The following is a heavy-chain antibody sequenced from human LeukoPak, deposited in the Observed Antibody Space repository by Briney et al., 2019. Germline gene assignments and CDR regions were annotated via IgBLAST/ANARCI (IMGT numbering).Heavy chain of an antibody. CDR3: ARDRRYYDFWSGYYTPSDAFDI. CDR2: IYYSGST. Sequence: PSETLSLTCTVSGGSISSGGYYWSWIRQHPGKGLEWIGYIYYSGSTYYNPSLKSRVTISVDTSKNQFSLKLSSVTAADTAVYYCARDRRYYDFWSGYYTPSDAFDIWGQGTMVTVSS. D-gene: IGHD3-3*01. V-gene: IGHV4-31*03. CDR1: GGSISSGGYY. J-gene: IGHJ3*02.